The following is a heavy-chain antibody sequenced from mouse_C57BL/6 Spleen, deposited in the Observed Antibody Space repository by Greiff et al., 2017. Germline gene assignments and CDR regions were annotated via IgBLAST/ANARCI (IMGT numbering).Heavy chain of an antibody. V-gene: IGHV5-17*01. D-gene: IGHD2-3*01. CDR2: ISSGSSTI. J-gene: IGHJ3*01. CDR3: ARRDCDGYLSAY. CDR1: GFTFSDYG. Sequence: EVKLVESGGGLVKPGGSLKLSCAASGFTFSDYGMHWVRQAPEKGLEWVAYISSGSSTIYYADTVKGRFTISRDNAKNTLFLQMTSLRSEDTAMYYCARRDCDGYLSAYWGQGTLVTVSA.